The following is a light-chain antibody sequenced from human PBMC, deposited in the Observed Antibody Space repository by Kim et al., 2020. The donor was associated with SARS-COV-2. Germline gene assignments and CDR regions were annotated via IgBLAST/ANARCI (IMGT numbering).Light chain of an antibody. CDR2: AAS. J-gene: IGKJ4*01. V-gene: IGKV1-39*01. Sequence: SVGDRVTIACRASRSIGTRLNWYQQRPGKAPKLLIYAASSLQSGVPSRFSGTGSGTDFTLTISSLQPEDFATYYCQQSHSTPWLTFGGGTKVDIK. CDR1: RSIGTR. CDR3: QQSHSTPWLT.